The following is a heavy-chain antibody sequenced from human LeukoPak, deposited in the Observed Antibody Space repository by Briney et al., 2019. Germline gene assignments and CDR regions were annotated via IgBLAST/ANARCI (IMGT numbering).Heavy chain of an antibody. J-gene: IGHJ3*02. V-gene: IGHV3-48*04. CDR3: ARERSYCGGDCLEWVDAFDI. CDR2: ISSSGSTI. D-gene: IGHD2-21*02. Sequence: PGGSLRLSCAASGFTFSSYGMSWVRQAPGKGLEWVSAISSSGSTIYYADSVKGRFTISRDNAKNSLYLQMNSLRAEDTAVCYCARERSYCGGDCLEWVDAFDIWGQGTMVTVSS. CDR1: GFTFSSYG.